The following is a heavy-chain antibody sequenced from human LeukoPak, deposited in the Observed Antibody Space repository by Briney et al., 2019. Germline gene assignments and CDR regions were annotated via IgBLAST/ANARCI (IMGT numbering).Heavy chain of an antibody. Sequence: SVTVSFKASVGTFSSYAISWVRQAPGQGLEWMGRIIPIFGTADYAQKFQGRVTITADKSTSTAYMELSSLRSEDTAVYYCARESIAAARFDPWGQGTLVTVSS. J-gene: IGHJ5*02. CDR3: ARESIAAARFDP. CDR2: IIPIFGTA. V-gene: IGHV1-69*06. D-gene: IGHD6-13*01. CDR1: VGTFSSYA.